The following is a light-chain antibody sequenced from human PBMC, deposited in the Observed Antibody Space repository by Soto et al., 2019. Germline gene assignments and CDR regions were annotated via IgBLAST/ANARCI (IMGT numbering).Light chain of an antibody. Sequence: DIQMTQSPSSLSAYVGDRVTITCRASQAISNYLAWYQQKPGKVPKLLIYAASTLQSGVPSRFSGSGSGTDFTLTNSSLQPEDVATYYCQKYNIASWTFGQGTKVEIK. CDR3: QKYNIASWT. CDR1: QAISNY. CDR2: AAS. J-gene: IGKJ1*01. V-gene: IGKV1-27*01.